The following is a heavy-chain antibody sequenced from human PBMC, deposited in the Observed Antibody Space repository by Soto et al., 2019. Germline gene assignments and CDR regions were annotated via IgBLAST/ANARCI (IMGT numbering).Heavy chain of an antibody. V-gene: IGHV3-53*01. J-gene: IGHJ1*01. D-gene: IGHD2-21*02. CDR1: GFTVSSNY. Sequence: PGGSLRLSCAASGFTVSSNYMSWVRQAPGKGLEWVSVIYSGGSTYYADSVKGRFTISRDNSKNTLYLQMNSLRAEDTAVYYCAKTYCGGDCYSQYFQHWGQGTLVTVSS. CDR2: IYSGGST. CDR3: AKTYCGGDCYSQYFQH.